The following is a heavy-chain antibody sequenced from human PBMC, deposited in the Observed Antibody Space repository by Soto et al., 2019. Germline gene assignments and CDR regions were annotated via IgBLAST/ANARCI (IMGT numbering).Heavy chain of an antibody. V-gene: IGHV3-23*01. J-gene: IGHJ3*02. CDR2: ISGSGGST. CDR1: GFTFSSYA. Sequence: GGSLRPSCAASGFTFSSYAMSWVRQAPGKGLEWVSAISGSGGSTYYADSVKGRFTISRDNSKNTLYLQMTSLRAEDTAVYYCASARPSQWLAYTDNAFDIWGQGTMVTVSS. D-gene: IGHD6-19*01. CDR3: ASARPSQWLAYTDNAFDI.